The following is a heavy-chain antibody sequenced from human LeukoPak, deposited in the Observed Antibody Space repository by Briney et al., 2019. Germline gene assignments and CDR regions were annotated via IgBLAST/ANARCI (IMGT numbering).Heavy chain of an antibody. CDR1: GFTFSSYA. J-gene: IGHJ3*02. V-gene: IGHV4-30-2*05. CDR3: ARDDLTAAVHTAFDI. CDR2: VFYRGST. D-gene: IGHD6-25*01. Sequence: LRLSCAASGFTFSSYAMSWIRQTPGKGLEWIGYVFYRGSTHYNPSLESRVTISIDTSNNQFSLKMTSVTAADTAVYYCARDDLTAAVHTAFDIWGRGTMVTVSS.